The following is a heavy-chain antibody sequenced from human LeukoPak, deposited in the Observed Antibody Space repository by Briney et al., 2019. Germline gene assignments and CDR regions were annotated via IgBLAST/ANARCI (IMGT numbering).Heavy chain of an antibody. Sequence: GASVKVSCKASGGTFSSYTISWVLQAPGQGLEWMGRIIPILGIANYAQKFQGRVTITADKSTSTAYMELSSLRSEDTAVYYCAREVPQYSGYEYYFDYWGQGTLVTVSS. CDR1: GGTFSSYT. J-gene: IGHJ4*02. CDR3: AREVPQYSGYEYYFDY. D-gene: IGHD5-12*01. V-gene: IGHV1-69*04. CDR2: IIPILGIA.